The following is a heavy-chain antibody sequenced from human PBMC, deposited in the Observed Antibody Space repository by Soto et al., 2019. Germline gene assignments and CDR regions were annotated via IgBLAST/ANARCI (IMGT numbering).Heavy chain of an antibody. CDR2: IRNKAHSYTT. CDR3: ASGYCRGGSCYYAPGNY. J-gene: IGHJ4*02. V-gene: IGHV3-72*01. D-gene: IGHD2-15*01. CDR1: GFTFSDHY. Sequence: EVQLVESGGGLVQPGGSLRLSCAASGFTFSDHYMDWVRQAPGKGLEWVGRIRNKAHSYTTYYAASVKGRFTISRDDSKNSLYLQMNSLKTEYTALYYCASGYCRGGSCYYAPGNYWGQGTLVTVSS.